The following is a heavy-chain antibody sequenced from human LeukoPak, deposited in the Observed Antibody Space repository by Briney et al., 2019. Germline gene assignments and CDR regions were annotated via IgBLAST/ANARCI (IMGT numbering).Heavy chain of an antibody. J-gene: IGHJ3*02. D-gene: IGHD2-8*01. CDR2: INPSGGTT. Sequence: ASVKVSCKASGYTFTSSYIHWVRQAPGQGLEWMGIINPSGGTTIYAQKFQGRVTMTRDTSTSTVYLELSSLRSEDTAVYYCARQRGGQYEDAFDIWGQGTVVTVSS. V-gene: IGHV1-46*01. CDR1: GYTFTSSY. CDR3: ARQRGGQYEDAFDI.